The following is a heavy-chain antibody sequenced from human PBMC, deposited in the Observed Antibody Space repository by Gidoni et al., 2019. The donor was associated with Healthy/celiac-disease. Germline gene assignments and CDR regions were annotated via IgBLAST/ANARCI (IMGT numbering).Heavy chain of an antibody. J-gene: IGHJ6*02. CDR1: GFPFSSYA. CDR3: ARETGSMVRGVSLYYYYGMDV. V-gene: IGHV3-30*04. D-gene: IGHD3-10*01. CDR2: IAYDGSNK. Sequence: QVQLVESGGGGVQPGRSLRLPCAASGFPFSSYAMHWVRQAPGKGLEWVAVIAYDGSNKYYADSVKGRFTISRDNSKNTLYLQMNSLRAEDTAVYYCARETGSMVRGVSLYYYYGMDVWGQGTTVTVSS.